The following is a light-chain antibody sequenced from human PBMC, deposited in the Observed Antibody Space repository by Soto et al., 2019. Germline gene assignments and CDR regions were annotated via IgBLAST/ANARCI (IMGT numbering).Light chain of an antibody. Sequence: EIVMSRSPXXVXXXXGXXXXLXGWASQRINNKLAWYQHKPGQAPRLLIYGAATRATGIPARFSGSASGTEFTLTISSLQSEDFAVYTCQQYNDWPLLFGQGTRLEIK. CDR3: QQYNDWPLL. CDR1: QRINNK. J-gene: IGKJ5*01. V-gene: IGKV3-15*01. CDR2: GAA.